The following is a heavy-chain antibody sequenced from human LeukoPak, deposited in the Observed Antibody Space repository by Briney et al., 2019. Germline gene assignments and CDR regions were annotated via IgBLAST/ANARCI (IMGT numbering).Heavy chain of an antibody. J-gene: IGHJ4*02. Sequence: SETLSLTCTVSGGSISSYYWSWIRQPPGKGLEWIGYIYYSGSTNYNPSLKSRVTISVDTSKNQFSLKLSSVTAADTAVYYCARTPISNLFDYWGQGTLVTVSS. CDR3: ARTPISNLFDY. CDR1: GGSISSYY. V-gene: IGHV4-59*08. CDR2: IYYSGST. D-gene: IGHD6-13*01.